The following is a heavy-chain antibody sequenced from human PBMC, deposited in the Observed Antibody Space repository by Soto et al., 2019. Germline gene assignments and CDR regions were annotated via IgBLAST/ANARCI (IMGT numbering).Heavy chain of an antibody. CDR3: ARERIAARGYYGMDV. CDR1: GFTFSSYG. D-gene: IGHD6-6*01. CDR2: IWYDGSNK. J-gene: IGHJ6*02. V-gene: IGHV3-33*01. Sequence: AGGSLRLSCAASGFTFSSYGMHWVRQSPGKGLEWVAVIWYDGSNKYYADSVKGRFTISRDNSKNTLYLQMNSLRAEDTAVYYCARERIAARGYYGMDVWGQGTTVTVSS.